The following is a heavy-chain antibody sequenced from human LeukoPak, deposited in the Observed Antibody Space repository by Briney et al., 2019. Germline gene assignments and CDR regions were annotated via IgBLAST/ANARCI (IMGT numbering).Heavy chain of an antibody. D-gene: IGHD3-10*01. CDR3: ARGITMVRGVIGYYYMDV. CDR1: GGSISSYY. CDR2: IYYSGST. Sequence: SETLSLACTVSGGSISSYYWSWIRQPPGKGLEWIGYIYYSGSTNYSPSLKSRVTISVDTSKNQFSLKLSSVTAADTAVYYCARGITMVRGVIGYYYMDVWGKGTTVTVSS. V-gene: IGHV4-59*01. J-gene: IGHJ6*03.